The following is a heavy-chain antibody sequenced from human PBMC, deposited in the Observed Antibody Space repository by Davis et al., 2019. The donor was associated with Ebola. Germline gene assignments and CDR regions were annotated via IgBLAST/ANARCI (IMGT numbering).Heavy chain of an antibody. CDR2: IYYSGST. D-gene: IGHD3-16*01. CDR3: ARGATGWAYYFDY. J-gene: IGHJ4*02. V-gene: IGHV4-59*01. CDR1: NGSMKSYY. Sequence: MPSETLSLTCTVSNGSMKSYYWSWIRQAPGKGLELIGYIYYSGSTNYNPSLQSRVTISADTSKNQFSLKLTSVTAADTAVYYCARGATGWAYYFDYWGQGNLVTVSS.